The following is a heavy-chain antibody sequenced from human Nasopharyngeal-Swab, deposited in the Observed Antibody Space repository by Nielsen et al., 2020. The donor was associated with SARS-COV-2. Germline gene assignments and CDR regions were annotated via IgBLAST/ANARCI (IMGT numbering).Heavy chain of an antibody. V-gene: IGHV1-46*01. CDR3: ARENTMFRGVIALFDY. J-gene: IGHJ4*02. Sequence: ASVKVSCKASGYTFTTYNVHWVRQAPGQGLEWMGRINPSGGDTGYAQKFQGRVTMTRDTSIGTAYMELSRLRSDDTAIYYCARENTMFRGVIALFDYWGQGTLVTVSS. CDR2: INPSGGDT. D-gene: IGHD3-10*01. CDR1: GYTFTTYN.